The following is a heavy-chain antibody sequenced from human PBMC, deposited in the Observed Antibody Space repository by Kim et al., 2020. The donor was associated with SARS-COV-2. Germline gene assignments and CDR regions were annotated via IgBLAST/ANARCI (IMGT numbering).Heavy chain of an antibody. Sequence: SVKVSCKASGGTFSSYAISWVRQAPGQGLEWMGGIIPIFGTANYAQKFQGRVTITADESTSTAYMELSSLRSEDTAVYYCAAEWELPNDAFDIWGQGTMVTVSS. J-gene: IGHJ3*02. CDR2: IIPIFGTA. CDR1: GGTFSSYA. V-gene: IGHV1-69*13. D-gene: IGHD1-26*01. CDR3: AAEWELPNDAFDI.